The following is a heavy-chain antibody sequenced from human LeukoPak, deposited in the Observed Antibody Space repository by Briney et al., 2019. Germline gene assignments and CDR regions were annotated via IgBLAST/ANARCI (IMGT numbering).Heavy chain of an antibody. CDR2: IIPIFGTA. V-gene: IGHV1-69*06. CDR1: GGTFSRYA. J-gene: IGHJ4*02. Sequence: GASLRVSCKASGGTFSRYAISWVRQAPGQGLEWMGGIIPIFGTANYAQKFQGRVTITADKSTSTAYMELSSLRSEDTAVYYCAREGSSGQNDYWGQGTLVTVSS. D-gene: IGHD6-19*01. CDR3: AREGSSGQNDY.